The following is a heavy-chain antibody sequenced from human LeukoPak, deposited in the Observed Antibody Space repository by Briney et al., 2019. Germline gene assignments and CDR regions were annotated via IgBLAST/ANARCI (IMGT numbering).Heavy chain of an antibody. CDR3: ARPRVEMATVAALDI. D-gene: IGHD5-24*01. CDR2: INPNSGGT. CDR1: GYTFTGYY. Sequence: ASVKVSCKASGYTFTGYYMHWVRQAPGQGLEWMGWINPNSGGTNYAQKFQGRVIMTRDTSISTAYMELTRLRSDDTAVYYCARPRVEMATVAALDIWGQGTVVTVSS. J-gene: IGHJ3*02. V-gene: IGHV1-2*02.